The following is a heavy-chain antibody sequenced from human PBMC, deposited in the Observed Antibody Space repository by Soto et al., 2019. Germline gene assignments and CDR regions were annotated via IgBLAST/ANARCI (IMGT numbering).Heavy chain of an antibody. CDR2: MNPNSGNT. V-gene: IGHV1-8*01. CDR1: GYTFTSYD. Sequence: GASVKVSCKASGYTFTSYDIDWVRQATGQGLEWMGWMNPNSGNTGYAQKFQGRVTMTRNTSISTAYMELSSLRSEDTAVYYCASAMYNWNDVGLFDPWGQRTLVTVSS. CDR3: ASAMYNWNDVGLFDP. D-gene: IGHD1-20*01. J-gene: IGHJ5*02.